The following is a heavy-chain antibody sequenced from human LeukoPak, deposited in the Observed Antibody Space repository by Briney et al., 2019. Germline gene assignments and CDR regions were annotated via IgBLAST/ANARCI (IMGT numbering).Heavy chain of an antibody. CDR1: GFTFSSYG. CDR3: AKDHLPSYDIYSWLFPSPFDY. D-gene: IGHD3-9*01. Sequence: PGGSLRLSCAASGFTFSSYGMHWVRQAPGKGLEWVAVISYDGSNKYYADSVKGRFTISRDNSKNTLYLQMNSLRAEDTAVYYCAKDHLPSYDIYSWLFPSPFDYWGQGALVAVSS. V-gene: IGHV3-30*18. J-gene: IGHJ4*02. CDR2: ISYDGSNK.